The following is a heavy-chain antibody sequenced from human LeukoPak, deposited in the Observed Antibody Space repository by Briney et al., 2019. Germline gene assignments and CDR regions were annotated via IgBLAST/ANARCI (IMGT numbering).Heavy chain of an antibody. J-gene: IGHJ4*02. CDR1: GGSSSTSNYY. CDR2: IYFSGST. D-gene: IGHD4-23*01. CDR3: ASDYGADSGY. Sequence: SETLSLTCTVSGGSSSTSNYYWAWIRQPPGKGLEWIGSIYFSGSTYYNPSLKSRVSMSVDTSNNQFSLKVTSVTAADTAVYYCASDYGADSGYWGQGTLVTVSS. V-gene: IGHV4-39*01.